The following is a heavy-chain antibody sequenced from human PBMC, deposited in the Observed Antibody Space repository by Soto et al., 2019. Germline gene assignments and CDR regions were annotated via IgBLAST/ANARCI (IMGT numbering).Heavy chain of an antibody. CDR2: LSYDGNHD. Sequence: QIQLVQSGGGVVQPGGSLRLSCTASGFSFNKFGMHWVRQTPGKGLEWVASLSYDGNHDFYADSVTGRLIISRDNSKNRLDLQVNTLEIDVTAVYYCVKERADFVTVPHATSGMVVWAQGPQSPSP. D-gene: IGHD2-15*01. V-gene: IGHV3-30*18. CDR1: GFSFNKFG. J-gene: IGHJ6*02. CDR3: VKERADFVTVPHATSGMVV.